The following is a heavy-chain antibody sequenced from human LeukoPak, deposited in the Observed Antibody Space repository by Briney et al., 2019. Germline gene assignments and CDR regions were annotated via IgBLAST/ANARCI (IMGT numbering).Heavy chain of an antibody. D-gene: IGHD6-6*01. CDR1: GGTFSSYA. J-gene: IGHJ4*02. CDR2: IIPIFGTA. V-gene: IGHV1-69*05. CDR3: ARGPYSSSWIDY. Sequence: GASVKVSCKASGGTFSSYAISWVRQAPGQGLEWMGGIIPIFGTANYAQKFQGRVTITTDESTSTAYMELSSPRSEDTAVYYCARGPYSSSWIDYWGQGTLVTVSS.